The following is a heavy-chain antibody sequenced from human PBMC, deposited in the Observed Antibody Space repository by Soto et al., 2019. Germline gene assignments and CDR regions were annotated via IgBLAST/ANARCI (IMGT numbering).Heavy chain of an antibody. CDR2: IIPIFGTA. CDR3: ARVRFLEPFWGPAAGMDV. D-gene: IGHD3-3*01. Sequence: GASVKVSCKASGGTFSSYAISWVRQAPGQGLEWMGGIIPIFGTANYAQKFQGRVTITADESTSTAYMELSSLISEDTAVYYCARVRFLEPFWGPAAGMDVWGQGTTVTVSS. V-gene: IGHV1-69*13. J-gene: IGHJ6*02. CDR1: GGTFSSYA.